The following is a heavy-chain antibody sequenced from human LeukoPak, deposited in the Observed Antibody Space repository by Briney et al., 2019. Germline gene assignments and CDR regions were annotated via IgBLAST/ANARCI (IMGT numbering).Heavy chain of an antibody. D-gene: IGHD6-19*01. Sequence: ASVKVSCESSGYTFNNYAMNWVRQAPGQGLEWMGWINTNTGNPTYARGFAGRFVFSSDTSVRMAYLQISSLKAEDTAVYYCASEPGYSSGWPQGGMDVWGQGTTVTVSS. CDR3: ASEPGYSSGWPQGGMDV. CDR1: GYTFNNYA. CDR2: INTNTGNP. J-gene: IGHJ6*02. V-gene: IGHV7-4-1*04.